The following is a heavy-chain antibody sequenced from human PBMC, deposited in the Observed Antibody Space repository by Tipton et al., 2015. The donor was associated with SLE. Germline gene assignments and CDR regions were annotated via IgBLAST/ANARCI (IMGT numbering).Heavy chain of an antibody. CDR3: ARGLYGDEPAY. Sequence: TLSLTCTVSGDSINTNDDYWAWLRQPPGKGLEWIGSVSYSGRTHYNPSLKSRPTISADASRNQFSLRLTSVTAADTAIYYCARGLYGDEPAYWGQGTLVTVSS. D-gene: IGHD4-17*01. CDR2: VSYSGRT. CDR1: GDSINTNDDY. J-gene: IGHJ4*02. V-gene: IGHV4-39*07.